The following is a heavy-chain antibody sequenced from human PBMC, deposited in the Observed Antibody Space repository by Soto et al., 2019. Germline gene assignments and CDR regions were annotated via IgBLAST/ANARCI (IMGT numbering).Heavy chain of an antibody. J-gene: IGHJ4*02. Sequence: QVQLVETGGGVVQPGRSLRLSCVASGFTFSSYAMHWGRQAPGKGLEWVAIISYDGSNTYYADSVKGRFTISRDNSKNPVYLQMHSLRAEDTSVYYCEKEGGLCGSYYISSSYYFDCWGQGTLVTFSS. V-gene: IGHV3-30*18. D-gene: IGHD1-26*01. CDR3: EKEGGLCGSYYISSSYYFDC. CDR1: GFTFSSYA. CDR2: ISYDGSNT.